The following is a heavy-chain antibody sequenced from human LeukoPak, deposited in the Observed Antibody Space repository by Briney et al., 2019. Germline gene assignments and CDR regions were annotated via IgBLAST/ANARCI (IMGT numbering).Heavy chain of an antibody. J-gene: IGHJ4*02. CDR2: INPNSGGT. V-gene: IGHV1-2*02. D-gene: IGHD3-22*01. Sequence: ASVKVSCKASGYAFTGYYIHWVRQAPGQGLEWMGWINPNSGGTNYAQKFQGRVTMTRDTSISTAYMELSRLRSDDTAVYYCARDLSNDYYDSSGYSWGQGTLVTVSS. CDR1: GYAFTGYY. CDR3: ARDLSNDYYDSSGYS.